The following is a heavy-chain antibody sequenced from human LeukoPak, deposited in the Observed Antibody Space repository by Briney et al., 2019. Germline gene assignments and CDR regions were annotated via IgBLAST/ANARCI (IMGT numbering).Heavy chain of an antibody. CDR2: MNPNSGNT. Sequence: ASVKVSCKASGYTFTSYDINWVRQATGQGLEWMGWMNPNSGNTGYAQKFQGRATMTRNTSISTAYMELSSLRSEDTAVYYCARGARPLSEFDYWGQGTLVTVSS. CDR3: ARGARPLSEFDY. CDR1: GYTFTSYD. J-gene: IGHJ4*02. V-gene: IGHV1-8*01.